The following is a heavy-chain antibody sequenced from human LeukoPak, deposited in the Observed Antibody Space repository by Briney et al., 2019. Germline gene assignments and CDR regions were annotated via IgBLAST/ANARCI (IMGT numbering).Heavy chain of an antibody. J-gene: IGHJ2*01. CDR1: GFTFSNYW. CDR3: ARDQGSMIVVRTTNGFFDL. CDR2: INQDGSEI. Sequence: WGSLSCTCAASGFTFSNYWMSWVRQAPGKGLEWLANINQDGSEIYYVDSVKGRFTISRDNGKNSLYLQINSLGADDTAVYYCARDQGSMIVVRTTNGFFDLWGRGSLVTVSS. D-gene: IGHD3-22*01. V-gene: IGHV3-7*01.